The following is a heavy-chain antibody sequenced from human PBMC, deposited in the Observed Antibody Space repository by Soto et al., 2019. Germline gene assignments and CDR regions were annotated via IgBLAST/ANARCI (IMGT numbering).Heavy chain of an antibody. D-gene: IGHD3-3*01. CDR2: IYHSGST. CDR1: SGSISSSNW. V-gene: IGHV4-4*02. J-gene: IGHJ5*02. CDR3: ASLQLTYYDFWSGYYTRWFDP. Sequence: QVQLQESGPGLVKPSGTPSLTCAVSSGSISSSNWWSWVRQPPGKGLEWIGEIYHSGSTNYNPSLKSRVTISVDKSKNQFSLKLSSVTAADTAVYYCASLQLTYYDFWSGYYTRWFDPWGQGTLVTVSS.